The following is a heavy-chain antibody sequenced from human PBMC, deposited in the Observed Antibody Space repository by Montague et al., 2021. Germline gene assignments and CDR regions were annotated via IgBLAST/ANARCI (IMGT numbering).Heavy chain of an antibody. Sequence: TLSLTCTVSGASITSCCYYWTWIRQPAGKGLEWIGRIDTSGNTDYNPSLSSRVTILVDTSRNNFSLKFYSVTAADTATYFCARDPMNYDMLTGYYGFYYYGFDVWGQGTTVTVSS. CDR3: ARDPMNYDMLTGYYGFYYYGFDV. D-gene: IGHD3-9*01. CDR1: GASITSCCYY. J-gene: IGHJ6*02. V-gene: IGHV4-61*02. CDR2: IDTSGNT.